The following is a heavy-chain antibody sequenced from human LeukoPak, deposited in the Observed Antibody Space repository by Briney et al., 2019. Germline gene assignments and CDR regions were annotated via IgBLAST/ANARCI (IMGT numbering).Heavy chain of an antibody. CDR3: ASGDYDILTGYVY. D-gene: IGHD3-9*01. V-gene: IGHV1-69*05. J-gene: IGHJ4*02. CDR2: IIPIFGTA. Sequence: GGIIPIFGTANYAQKFQGRVTITTDESTSTAYMELSSLRSEDTAVYYCASGDYDILTGYVYWGQGTLVTVSS.